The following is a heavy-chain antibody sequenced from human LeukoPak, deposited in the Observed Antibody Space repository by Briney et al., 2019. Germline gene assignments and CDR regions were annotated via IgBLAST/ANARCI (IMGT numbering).Heavy chain of an antibody. J-gene: IGHJ4*02. Sequence: PSETLSLTCTVSGGSISSYYWSWIRQPPGKGLEWIGYIYYSGSTNYNPSLKSRVTISVDTSKNQFSLKLSSVTAADTAVYYCARADTYYDFWSGYSGYYFDYWGQGTLVTVSS. CDR1: GGSISSYY. CDR2: IYYSGST. CDR3: ARADTYYDFWSGYSGYYFDY. V-gene: IGHV4-59*12. D-gene: IGHD3-3*01.